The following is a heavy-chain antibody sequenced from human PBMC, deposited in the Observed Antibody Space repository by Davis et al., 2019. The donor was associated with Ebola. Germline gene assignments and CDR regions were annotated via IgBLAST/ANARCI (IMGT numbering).Heavy chain of an antibody. J-gene: IGHJ4*02. CDR1: GFTFSSYG. D-gene: IGHD2-8*01. Sequence: GGSLRLSCAASGFTFSSYGMHWVRQAPGKGLEWVAVIWYDGSNKYYADSVKGRFTISRDNSKNTLYLQMNSLRAEDTAVYYCARGVRHQWLQLDYWGQGTLVTVSS. CDR3: ARGVRHQWLQLDY. CDR2: IWYDGSNK. V-gene: IGHV3-33*01.